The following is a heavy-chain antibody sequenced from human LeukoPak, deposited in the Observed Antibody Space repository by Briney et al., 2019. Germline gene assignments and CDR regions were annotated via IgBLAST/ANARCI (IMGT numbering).Heavy chain of an antibody. Sequence: SETVSLTCAVYGESFSGYYWSWIRQPPGKGLEWIGEINHSGSTNYNPSLKSRVTISVDTSKNQFSLKLSSVTAADTAVYYCARGSSVAGSRWYFDYWGQGTLVTVSS. CDR3: ARGSSVAGSRWYFDY. J-gene: IGHJ4*02. V-gene: IGHV4-34*01. CDR1: GESFSGYY. CDR2: INHSGST. D-gene: IGHD6-19*01.